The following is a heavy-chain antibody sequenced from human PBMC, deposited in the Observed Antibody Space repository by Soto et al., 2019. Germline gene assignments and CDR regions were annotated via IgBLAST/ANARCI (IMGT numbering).Heavy chain of an antibody. CDR2: INPNSGGT. J-gene: IGHJ4*02. V-gene: IGHV1-2*02. CDR1: GYTFSDYY. D-gene: IGHD1-1*01. CDR3: AREPATAKPEGVDF. Sequence: ASVKVSCKASGYTFSDYYIHWVRQAPGQGLEWMGWINPNSGGTKYAPKFQGGVSMTRDTSITTAYMELSRLRSGDTAVYYCAREPATAKPEGVDFWGQGTLVTVSS.